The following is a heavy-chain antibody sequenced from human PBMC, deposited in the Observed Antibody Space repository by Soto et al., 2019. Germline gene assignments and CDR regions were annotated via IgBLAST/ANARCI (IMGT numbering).Heavy chain of an antibody. CDR2: ISSSSSYT. D-gene: IGHD2-2*01. Sequence: QVQLVESGGGLVKPGGSLRLSCAASGFTFSDYYMSWIRQAPGKGLEWVSYISSSSSYTNYADSVKGRFTISRDNAKNSLYLQMNSRRAEDTAVYYCARVVPAAMPPYFDYWGQGTLVTVSS. CDR3: ARVVPAAMPPYFDY. V-gene: IGHV3-11*05. J-gene: IGHJ4*02. CDR1: GFTFSDYY.